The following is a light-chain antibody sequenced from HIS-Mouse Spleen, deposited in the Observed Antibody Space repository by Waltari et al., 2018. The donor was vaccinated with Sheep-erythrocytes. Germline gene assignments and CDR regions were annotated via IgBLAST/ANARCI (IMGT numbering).Light chain of an antibody. Sequence: SYVLTQPPSVSVAPGQTARITCGGNNIGRKSGHRYQKKPGQAPVLVVEDASDRPSGIPERFSGSNAGKTATLTISRGEAGDETDYYCQVWDSSSDHYVFGTGTKVTVL. J-gene: IGLJ1*01. V-gene: IGLV3-21*02. CDR3: QVWDSSSDHYV. CDR1: NIGRKS. CDR2: DAS.